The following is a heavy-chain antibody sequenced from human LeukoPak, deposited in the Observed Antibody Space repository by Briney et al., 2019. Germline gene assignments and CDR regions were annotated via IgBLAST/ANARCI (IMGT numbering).Heavy chain of an antibody. J-gene: IGHJ5*02. Sequence: GASVKVSCKASGYTFTGYCLHWVRQAPGQGLEWMGWMNPNSGNTGYPQKFQGRVTITRNTSISTAYMELSSLRSEDTAVYYCARGLSGAAQGPWGQGTLVTVSS. CDR2: MNPNSGNT. V-gene: IGHV1-8*03. CDR1: GYTFTGYC. D-gene: IGHD1-26*01. CDR3: ARGLSGAAQGP.